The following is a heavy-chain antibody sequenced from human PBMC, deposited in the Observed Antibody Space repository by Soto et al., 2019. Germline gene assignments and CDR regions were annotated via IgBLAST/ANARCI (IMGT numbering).Heavy chain of an antibody. CDR3: ASRGWFGELLSPYYYYMDV. V-gene: IGHV1-8*01. J-gene: IGHJ6*03. D-gene: IGHD3-10*01. CDR2: MNPNSGNT. CDR1: GYTFTSYD. Sequence: GASVKVSCKASGYTFTSYDIKWVRQATGQGVEWMGWMNPNSGNTGYAQKFQGRVTMTRNTSISTAYMELSSLRSEDTAVYYCASRGWFGELLSPYYYYMDVWGKGTTVTVSS.